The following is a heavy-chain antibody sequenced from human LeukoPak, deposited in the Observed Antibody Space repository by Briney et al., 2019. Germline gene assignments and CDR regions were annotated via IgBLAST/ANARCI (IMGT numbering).Heavy chain of an antibody. CDR3: ARDLGPYYYDSSGYQDDAFDI. Sequence: ASVKVSCKASGYTFTSYSITWVRQAPGQGLEWMGWISAYNGNTKYSEKFQGRVTMTTDTSTSTAYMELRSLKSDDTAMYYCARDLGPYYYDSSGYQDDAFDIWGQGTMVTVSS. D-gene: IGHD3-22*01. V-gene: IGHV1-18*01. J-gene: IGHJ3*02. CDR2: ISAYNGNT. CDR1: GYTFTSYS.